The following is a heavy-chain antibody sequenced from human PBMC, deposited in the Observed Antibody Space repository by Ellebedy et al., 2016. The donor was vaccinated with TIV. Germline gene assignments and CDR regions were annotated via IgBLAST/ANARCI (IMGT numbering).Heavy chain of an antibody. Sequence: GGSLRLSXAASGFTFSDYWMQWVRQAPGKGLEWVANIRQDGNERHYVDSLKGRFTLSRDNAKNALYLQMSSLRVEDTAIYYCARRYFDLWGRGTLVTVSS. CDR1: GFTFSDYW. V-gene: IGHV3-7*01. CDR3: ARRYFDL. CDR2: IRQDGNER. J-gene: IGHJ2*01.